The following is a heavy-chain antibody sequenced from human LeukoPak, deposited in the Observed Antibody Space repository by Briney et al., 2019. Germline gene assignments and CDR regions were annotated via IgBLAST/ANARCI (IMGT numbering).Heavy chain of an antibody. V-gene: IGHV1-3*01. CDR2: INAGNGNT. CDR1: GSTFTSYA. Sequence: ASVKVSCKASGSTFTSYALLWLRQAPGQGLEWMGWINAGNGNTKYSQKFQGRVTITRDTSASTAYMELSSLRSEDTAVYYCVIGRVASLNWGQGTLVTVSS. J-gene: IGHJ4*02. D-gene: IGHD5-12*01. CDR3: VIGRVASLN.